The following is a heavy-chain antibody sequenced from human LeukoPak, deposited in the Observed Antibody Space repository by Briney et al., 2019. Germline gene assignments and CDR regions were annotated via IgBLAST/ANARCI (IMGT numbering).Heavy chain of an antibody. Sequence: ASVKVSCKASGYTFTSYDINGVRQATGQGLEWMGWMNPNRGNTGYAQKFRGRVTLTRNTSISTAYMELSSLRSENTDVYYCARGFGYCSSTSCYSYYYYGMDVWGQGTTVTVSS. V-gene: IGHV1-8*01. CDR2: MNPNRGNT. CDR3: ARGFGYCSSTSCYSYYYYGMDV. J-gene: IGHJ6*02. CDR1: GYTFTSYD. D-gene: IGHD2-2*02.